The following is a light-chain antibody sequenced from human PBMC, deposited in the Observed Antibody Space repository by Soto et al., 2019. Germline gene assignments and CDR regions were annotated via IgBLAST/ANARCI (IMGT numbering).Light chain of an antibody. V-gene: IGLV2-14*01. CDR1: SSDVGDYKY. Sequence: QSALTQPASVSGSPGQSITISCTGTSSDVGDYKYVSWYQQHPDKDPKLIIFVNSNRPSGISNRFSASKSGNTASLTISGLQAEDEADYYCSSYTSSDTPYVFGTGTKLTV. CDR3: SSYTSSDTPYV. J-gene: IGLJ1*01. CDR2: VNS.